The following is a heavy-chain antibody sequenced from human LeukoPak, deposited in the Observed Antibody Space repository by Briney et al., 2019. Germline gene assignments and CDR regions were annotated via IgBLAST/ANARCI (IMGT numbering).Heavy chain of an antibody. J-gene: IGHJ6*02. Sequence: GGSLRLSCAASGFTFSSYSMNWVRQAPGKGPEWVSYIRSSSSTIFYAESVKGRFTISRDNAKNSLYLQMSSLRAEDTAVYYCAREPYYYGMDVWGQGITVTVSS. V-gene: IGHV3-48*01. CDR3: AREPYYYGMDV. CDR1: GFTFSSYS. CDR2: IRSSSSTI.